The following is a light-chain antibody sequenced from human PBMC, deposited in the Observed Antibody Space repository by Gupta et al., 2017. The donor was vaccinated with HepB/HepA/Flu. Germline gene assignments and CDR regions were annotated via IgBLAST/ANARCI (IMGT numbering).Light chain of an antibody. CDR1: RRINTW. CDR2: KAS. V-gene: IGKV1-5*03. Sequence: DIQMTQSPSTLSASVGDRITITCRASRRINTWLAWYQQRPGKAPKLLISKASILEIEVPSRFSGSGSGTEFTLTINSLQPDDFATYFCQQYNDYSSFGQGTKVEIK. CDR3: QQYNDYSS. J-gene: IGKJ1*01.